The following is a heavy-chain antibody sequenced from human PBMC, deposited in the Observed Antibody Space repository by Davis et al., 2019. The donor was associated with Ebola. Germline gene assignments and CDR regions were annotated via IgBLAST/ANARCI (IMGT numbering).Heavy chain of an antibody. J-gene: IGHJ5*02. Sequence: AASVKVSCKASGYTFTSYYMHWVRQAPGQGLEWMGGIIPMFGTANYAQKFQGRVTITADESTSTAYMELNSLRSEDSAVYYCVRDYNGSWFGWFDPWGQGTLVTVSS. CDR3: VRDYNGSWFGWFDP. D-gene: IGHD6-13*01. CDR1: GYTFTSYY. V-gene: IGHV1-69*13. CDR2: IIPMFGTA.